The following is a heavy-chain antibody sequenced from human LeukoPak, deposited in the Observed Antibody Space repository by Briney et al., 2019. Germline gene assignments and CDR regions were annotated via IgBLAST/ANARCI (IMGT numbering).Heavy chain of an antibody. CDR2: IYGGGDT. Sequence: GGSLRLSCAVSGFTVSNDYMSWVRQAPGKGLEWVSVIYGGGDTYYADSVRGRFTISRDNFENILFLQMDSLRAEDTAVYYCTRLLPSSHHFFDSWGQGTLVTVSS. CDR1: GFTVSNDY. J-gene: IGHJ4*02. CDR3: TRLLPSSHHFFDS. D-gene: IGHD6-6*01. V-gene: IGHV3-53*01.